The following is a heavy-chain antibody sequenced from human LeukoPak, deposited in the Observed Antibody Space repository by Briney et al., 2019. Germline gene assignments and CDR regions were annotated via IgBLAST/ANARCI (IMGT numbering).Heavy chain of an antibody. V-gene: IGHV3-23*01. CDR2: ISGSGGST. Sequence: GGSLRLSCAASGFTFSSYSMNWVRQAPGKGLEWVSAISGSGGSTYYADSVKGRFTISRDNSKNTLYLQMNSLRAEDTAVYYCAKSSYYYDSSGYSDWGQGTLVTVSS. D-gene: IGHD3-22*01. J-gene: IGHJ4*02. CDR3: AKSSYYYDSSGYSD. CDR1: GFTFSSYS.